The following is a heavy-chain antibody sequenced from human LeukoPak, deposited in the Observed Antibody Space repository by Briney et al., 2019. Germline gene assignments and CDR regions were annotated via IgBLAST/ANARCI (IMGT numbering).Heavy chain of an antibody. CDR2: ISGSGGST. Sequence: PGGSLRLSCAASGFTFSSYAMSWVRQAPGKGLEWVSAISGSGGSTYYADSVKGRFTISRDNSKNTLYLQMNSLRSDDTAVYYCARDHWVHRSKWSYAKFDYWGQGTLVTVSS. D-gene: IGHD2-15*01. J-gene: IGHJ4*02. V-gene: IGHV3-23*01. CDR3: ARDHWVHRSKWSYAKFDY. CDR1: GFTFSSYA.